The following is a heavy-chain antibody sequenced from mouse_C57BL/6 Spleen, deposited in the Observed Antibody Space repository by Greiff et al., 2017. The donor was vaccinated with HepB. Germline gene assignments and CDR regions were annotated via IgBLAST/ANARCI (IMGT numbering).Heavy chain of an antibody. J-gene: IGHJ2*01. V-gene: IGHV5-4*01. D-gene: IGHD3-2*02. CDR1: GFTFSSYA. CDR3: ARYSSGYLDY. CDR2: ISDGGSYT. Sequence: EVQVVESGGGLVKPGGSLKLSCAASGFTFSSYAMSWVRQTPEKRLEWVATISDGGSYTYYPDNVKGRLTISRDNAKNNLYLQMSHLKSEDTAMYYCARYSSGYLDYWGQGTTLTVSS.